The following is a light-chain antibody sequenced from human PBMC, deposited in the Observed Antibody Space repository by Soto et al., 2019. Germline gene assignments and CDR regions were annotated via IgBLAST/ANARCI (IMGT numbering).Light chain of an antibody. J-gene: IGLJ3*02. Sequence: QSALTQPASVSGSLGQSITISCSGSGSDVGNYNLVSWYQQQPGKAPKLIIYEVNKAPSGVSNRFSGSKSGNTASLTISGPQPDDESHYYCCSYAGSSIWVFGGGTKLTVL. CDR2: EVN. CDR3: CSYAGSSIWV. CDR1: GSDVGNYNL. V-gene: IGLV2-23*02.